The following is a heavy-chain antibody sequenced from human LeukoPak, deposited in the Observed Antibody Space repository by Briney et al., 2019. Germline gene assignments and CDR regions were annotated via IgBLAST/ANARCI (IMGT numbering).Heavy chain of an antibody. Sequence: SETLSLTCSVSGDSISRYYWTWIRQPPGKGLKFLGYMYFSGTTNYNPSLKSRVTMSVDTSKNQFSLKLSSVTAADTAVYYCAGILDEWGFGKVDYWGQGILVIVSS. V-gene: IGHV4-59*08. CDR3: AGILDEWGFGKVDY. CDR2: MYFSGTT. D-gene: IGHD1-26*01. CDR1: GDSISRYY. J-gene: IGHJ4*02.